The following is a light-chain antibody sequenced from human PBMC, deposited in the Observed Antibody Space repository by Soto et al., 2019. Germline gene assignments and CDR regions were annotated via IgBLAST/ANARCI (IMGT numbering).Light chain of an antibody. J-gene: IGKJ1*01. CDR2: GAS. CDR1: QSVSSR. Sequence: EIVLTQSPGTLSLSPGERATLSCRASQSVSSRLAWYQHKPGQAPRLLISGASSRATGIPDRFSGSGSGTEFTLTISSLQSEDFAVYYCQQYGNSPQTFGQGTKVDIK. V-gene: IGKV3-20*01. CDR3: QQYGNSPQT.